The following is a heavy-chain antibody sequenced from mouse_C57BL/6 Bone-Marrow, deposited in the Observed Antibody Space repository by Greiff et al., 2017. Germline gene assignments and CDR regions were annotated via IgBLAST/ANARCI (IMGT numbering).Heavy chain of an antibody. CDR3: ARDWYFDY. CDR2: IDPSDSYT. V-gene: IGHV1-69*01. CDR1: GYTFTSYW. J-gene: IGHJ2*01. D-gene: IGHD4-1*01. Sequence: QVQLQQPGAELVMPGASVKLSCKASGYTFTSYWMHWVKQRPGQGLEWIGEIDPSDSYTNYNQKFKGKSTLTVDKSSSTAYMQLSSLTSVDSAVYYCARDWYFDYWGQGTTLTVSS.